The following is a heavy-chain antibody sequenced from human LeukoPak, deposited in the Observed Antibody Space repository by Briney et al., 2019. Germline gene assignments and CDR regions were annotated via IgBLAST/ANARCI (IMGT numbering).Heavy chain of an antibody. CDR1: GFTFSDHH. D-gene: IGHD6-19*01. CDR3: ARVGYSGGWYADY. Sequence: PGRSLRLSCAASGFTFSDHHMDWVRQAPGKGLEWIGEINHSGSTKYNPSLKSRVTISVDTSKNQFSLKLTSVTAADAAVYYCARVGYSGGWYADYWGQGTLATVSS. V-gene: IGHV4-34*01. J-gene: IGHJ4*02. CDR2: INHSGST.